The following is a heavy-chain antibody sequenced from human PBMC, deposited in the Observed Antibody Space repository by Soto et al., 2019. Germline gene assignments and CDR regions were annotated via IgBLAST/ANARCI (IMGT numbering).Heavy chain of an antibody. CDR1: GGSFSGYY. CDR3: ARVGVKCSGGSCYSHFDY. V-gene: IGHV4-34*01. J-gene: IGHJ4*02. D-gene: IGHD2-15*01. Sequence: QVQLQQWGAGLLKPSETLSLTCAVYGGSFSGYYWSWIRQPPGKGLEWIGEINHSGSTNYNPSLMSRVTISVDTSKNQFSLKLSSVTAANTTVYYCARVGVKCSGGSCYSHFDYWCQGTLITVSS. CDR2: INHSGST.